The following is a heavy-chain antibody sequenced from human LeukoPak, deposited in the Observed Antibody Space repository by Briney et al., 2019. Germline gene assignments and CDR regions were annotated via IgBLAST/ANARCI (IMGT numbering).Heavy chain of an antibody. Sequence: SVKVSCKASGGTFSSYAISWVRQAPGQGLEWMGGIIPIFGTANYAQKFQGRVTITADESTSTAYMELSSLRSEDTAVYYCARCYGSGSAAYYYYYYMDVWGKGTTVTVSS. CDR1: GGTFSSYA. D-gene: IGHD3-10*01. V-gene: IGHV1-69*13. CDR2: IIPIFGTA. J-gene: IGHJ6*03. CDR3: ARCYGSGSAAYYYYYYMDV.